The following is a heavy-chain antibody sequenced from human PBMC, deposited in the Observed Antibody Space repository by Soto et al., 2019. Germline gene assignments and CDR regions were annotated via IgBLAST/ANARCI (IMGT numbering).Heavy chain of an antibody. V-gene: IGHV4-39*01. Sequence: QLQLQESGPGLVKPSETLSLTCTVSGGSISSTSYYWVWIRQPPGKGLEWIGSFYYSGSTYYNPSLKSRVTISVDTSENQFSLKLSSVTAADTAVYYCARQVVDGAVASSGSFDYWGQGTLVTVSS. CDR2: FYYSGST. CDR1: GGSISSTSYY. CDR3: ARQVVDGAVASSGSFDY. D-gene: IGHD3-10*01. J-gene: IGHJ4*02.